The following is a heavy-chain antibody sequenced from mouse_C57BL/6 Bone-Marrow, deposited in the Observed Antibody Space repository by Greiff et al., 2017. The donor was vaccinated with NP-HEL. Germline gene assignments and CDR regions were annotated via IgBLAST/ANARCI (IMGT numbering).Heavy chain of an antibody. Sequence: QVQLKQSGAELARPGASVKLSCKASGYTFTSYGISWVKQRTGQGLEWIGEIYPRSGNTYYNEKFKGKATLTADKSSSTAYMELRSLTSEDSAVYFCATPRWLLRGGWGQGTTLTVSS. V-gene: IGHV1-81*01. CDR1: GYTFTSYG. D-gene: IGHD2-3*01. CDR2: IYPRSGNT. CDR3: ATPRWLLRGG. J-gene: IGHJ2*01.